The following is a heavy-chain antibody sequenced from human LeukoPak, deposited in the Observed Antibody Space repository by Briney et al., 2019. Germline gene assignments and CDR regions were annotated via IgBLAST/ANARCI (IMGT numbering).Heavy chain of an antibody. CDR2: IYYRGAT. CDR1: GGSINDYY. V-gene: IGHV4-59*01. D-gene: IGHD3-10*01. CDR3: AGVFSGRRPFEL. Sequence: SETLSLTCTVSGGSINDYYWNWVRQPPGKGLEWIGYIYYRGATNSNPSLKSRVTTSIDTSKKEFSLKLSSVTAADTAVYYCAGVFSGRRPFELWGQGTLVTVSS. J-gene: IGHJ4*02.